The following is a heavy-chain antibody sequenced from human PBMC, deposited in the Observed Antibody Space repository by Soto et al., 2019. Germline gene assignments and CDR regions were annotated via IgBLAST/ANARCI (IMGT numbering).Heavy chain of an antibody. J-gene: IGHJ5*02. Sequence: QVQLVQSGAEVKKPGASVKVSCKTSGYTFTNYDINWVRQATGQGLEWMGWMKPNSGNTGYAQKFQGRVTMTMDPHISTAYMELSSLRSEDTAEYYCARMAYESDNTGNWFDPWGQGTLVTVSS. CDR3: ARMAYESDNTGNWFDP. CDR2: MKPNSGNT. D-gene: IGHD2-8*01. V-gene: IGHV1-8*01. CDR1: GYTFTNYD.